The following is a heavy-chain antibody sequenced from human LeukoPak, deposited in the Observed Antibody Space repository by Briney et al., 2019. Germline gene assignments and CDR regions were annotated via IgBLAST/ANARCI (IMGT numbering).Heavy chain of an antibody. CDR2: ISPYNGNT. J-gene: IGHJ4*02. D-gene: IGHD2-15*01. Sequence: ASVKVSCKASGGTFSSYAISWVRQAPGQGLEWMGWISPYNGNTDYAQKVQGRVTMTTDTSTSTAYMELRSLGFDDTAVYYCASSHCSGGTCYPPGVDYWGQGTLVTVSS. V-gene: IGHV1-18*01. CDR1: GGTFSSYA. CDR3: ASSHCSGGTCYPPGVDY.